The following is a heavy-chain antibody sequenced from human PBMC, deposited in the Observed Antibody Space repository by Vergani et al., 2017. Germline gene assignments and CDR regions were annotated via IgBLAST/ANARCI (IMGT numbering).Heavy chain of an antibody. J-gene: IGHJ6*02. CDR1: GFTFDDYA. CDR2: ISWNSGSI. V-gene: IGHV3-9*01. D-gene: IGHD2-8*01. CDR3: ARDCTSGGCPDNYGMDV. Sequence: EVQLVESGGGLVQPGRSLGLSCAASGFTFDDYAMHWVRQAPGKGLEWVSGISWNSGSIGYADSVKGRFTISRDNAKNSLYLQMNSLRAEDTALYYCARDCTSGGCPDNYGMDVWGQGATVTVSS.